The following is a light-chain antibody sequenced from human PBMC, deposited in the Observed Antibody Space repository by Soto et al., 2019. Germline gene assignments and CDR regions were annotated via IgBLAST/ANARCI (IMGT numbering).Light chain of an antibody. Sequence: EIVMTQSPATLSVSPGERATPSCRASQSVSRNLAWYQQKPGQPPRLLIYDASTRATGVPARFGGSGSGTEFTLTISGLQSEDFAVYYCQQYGDWPPDTFGQGTKVEI. CDR2: DAS. V-gene: IGKV3-15*01. CDR3: QQYGDWPPDT. J-gene: IGKJ2*01. CDR1: QSVSRN.